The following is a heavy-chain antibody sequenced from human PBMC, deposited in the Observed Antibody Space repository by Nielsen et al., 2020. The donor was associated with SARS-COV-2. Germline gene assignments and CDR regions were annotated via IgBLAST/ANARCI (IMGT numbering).Heavy chain of an antibody. CDR1: GYTFSTYW. J-gene: IGHJ4*02. CDR2: IYPGDSDT. V-gene: IGHV5-51*01. CDR3: ARSDGTYFLY. D-gene: IGHD1-26*01. Sequence: GESLKISCKTSGYTFSTYWIGWVRQMPGRGLEWMGIIYPGDSDTRYSPSFQGQVTISADRSNNTAYLQWSSLKASDTAMYYCARSDGTYFLYWGQGTLVTVSS.